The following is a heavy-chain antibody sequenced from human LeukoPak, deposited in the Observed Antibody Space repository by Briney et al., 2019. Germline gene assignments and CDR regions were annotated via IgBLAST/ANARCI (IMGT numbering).Heavy chain of an antibody. J-gene: IGHJ4*02. CDR3: ARVTNPGTSLYYFDY. D-gene: IGHD3-3*01. CDR1: GGSITSGSYY. CDR2: IYYSGST. V-gene: IGHV4-31*03. Sequence: SETLSLTCTVSGGSITSGSYYWSWIRQHPGKGLEWIGYIYYSGSTYYNPSLKSRVIISVDTSKNQFSLKLNSVTVADTAVYYCARVTNPGTSLYYFDYWGQGTLVTVSS.